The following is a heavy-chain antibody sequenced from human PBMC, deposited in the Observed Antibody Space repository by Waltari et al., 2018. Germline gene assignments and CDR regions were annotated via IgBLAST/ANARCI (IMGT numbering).Heavy chain of an antibody. CDR2: IWYDGSNK. CDR1: GFTFSSYG. Sequence: QVQLVESGGGVVQPGRSLRLSCAASGFTFSSYGMHWVRQAPGKGLEWVAVIWYDGSNKYYADSVKGRFTISRDNSKNTLYLQMNSLRAEDTAMYYCAKSLLRLGELSADAFDIWGQGTMVTVSS. V-gene: IGHV3-33*08. D-gene: IGHD3-16*02. J-gene: IGHJ3*02. CDR3: AKSLLRLGELSADAFDI.